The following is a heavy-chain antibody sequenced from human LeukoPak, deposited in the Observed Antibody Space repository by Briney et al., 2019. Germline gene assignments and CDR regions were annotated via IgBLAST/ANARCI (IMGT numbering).Heavy chain of an antibody. Sequence: GGSLRLSCAVSGFTVSTNYMSWVRQAPGKGLEWVSIIYSGGTIYYADSVKGRFTISRDNSKNIVYLQMDGLRAEDTAVYYCARAPTVTTNYDYWGQGTLVTVSS. D-gene: IGHD4-17*01. CDR1: GFTVSTNY. J-gene: IGHJ4*02. CDR3: ARAPTVTTNYDY. V-gene: IGHV3-53*01. CDR2: IYSGGTI.